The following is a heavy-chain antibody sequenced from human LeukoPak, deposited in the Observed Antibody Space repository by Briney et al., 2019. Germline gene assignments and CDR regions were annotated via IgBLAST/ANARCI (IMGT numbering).Heavy chain of an antibody. J-gene: IGHJ4*02. CDR3: ATDYYSSAWS. V-gene: IGHV3-74*01. D-gene: IGHD6-25*01. CDR1: GFIFRNQW. Sequence: GGSLRLSCVASGFIFRNQWMHWVRQAPGKGLVWVSRINSDGSSASYADTVKGRFTISRDNAKNTLYLQMNTLRAEDTAVYYCATDYYSSAWSWSQGTLVTVSS. CDR2: INSDGSSA.